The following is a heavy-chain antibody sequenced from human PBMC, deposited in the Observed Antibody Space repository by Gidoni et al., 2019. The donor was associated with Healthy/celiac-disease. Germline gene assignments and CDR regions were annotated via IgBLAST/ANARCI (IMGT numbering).Heavy chain of an antibody. Sequence: EVQLLESGGGLVQPGGSMRLSCAASGFTFSSYAMSWVRQAPGKGLEWVSAISGSGGSTYYAYSVKGRFTISRDNSKNTLYLQMNSLRAEDTAVYYCAKAFPGTPYYDSSGYYYYYGMDVWGQGTTVTVSS. CDR3: AKAFPGTPYYDSSGYYYYYGMDV. V-gene: IGHV3-23*01. CDR2: ISGSGGST. D-gene: IGHD3-22*01. CDR1: GFTFSSYA. J-gene: IGHJ6*02.